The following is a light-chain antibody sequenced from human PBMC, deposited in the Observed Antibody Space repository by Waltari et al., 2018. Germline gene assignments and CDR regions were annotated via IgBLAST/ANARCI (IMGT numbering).Light chain of an antibody. Sequence: QSVLTQPPSMSGTPGQTVTISCSGRRSNIGGNTVNWYQQLPGTAPKLLISINKKRPSGVPDRFSGSKSGTSASLAVSGLQSEDEADYYCSSWDDSLSGVVFGGGTKLTVL. V-gene: IGLV1-44*01. J-gene: IGLJ2*01. CDR2: INK. CDR3: SSWDDSLSGVV. CDR1: RSNIGGNT.